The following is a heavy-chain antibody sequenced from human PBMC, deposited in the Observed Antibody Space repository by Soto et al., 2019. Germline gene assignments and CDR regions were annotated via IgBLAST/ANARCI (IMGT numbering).Heavy chain of an antibody. Sequence: ASVTVSCKTSGYTTTIHYIDRVRQAPGQGLEWMGIINPRGGSTSYAQKFQGRVTMTRDTSTSTVYMELSSLRSEDTAVYYCARGELPDYNWFDPWGQGTLVTVSS. V-gene: IGHV1-46*03. J-gene: IGHJ5*02. D-gene: IGHD1-7*01. CDR2: INPRGGST. CDR1: GYTTTIHY. CDR3: ARGELPDYNWFDP.